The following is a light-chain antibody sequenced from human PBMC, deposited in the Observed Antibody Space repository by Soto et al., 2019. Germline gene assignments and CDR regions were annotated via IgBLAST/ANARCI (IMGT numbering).Light chain of an antibody. CDR3: QQRVDWLT. CDR2: DAS. V-gene: IGKV3-11*01. Sequence: EIVLTQSPGTLSLSPGDRATLSCRASQSVSIYLAWYQQKPGQAPRLLIYDASNMVTGIPARFSGSGSGTDFTLTISSVAPEDVAVYYCQQRVDWLTFGGGTKLEIK. J-gene: IGKJ4*01. CDR1: QSVSIY.